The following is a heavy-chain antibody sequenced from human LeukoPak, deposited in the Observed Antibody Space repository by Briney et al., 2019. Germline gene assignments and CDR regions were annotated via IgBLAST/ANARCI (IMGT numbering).Heavy chain of an antibody. Sequence: GGSLRLSCAASGFTFSSYVMHWVRQAPGKGLEWVAIISYDGSNEYYADSVKGRFTISRDNSKNTLYLQMNSLRAADTAVYYCARGPLPDYWGQGTLVTVSS. CDR2: ISYDGSNE. CDR1: GFTFSSYV. V-gene: IGHV3-30*04. CDR3: ARGPLPDY. J-gene: IGHJ4*02.